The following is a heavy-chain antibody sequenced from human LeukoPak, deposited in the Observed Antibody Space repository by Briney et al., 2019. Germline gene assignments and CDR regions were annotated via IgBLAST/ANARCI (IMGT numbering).Heavy chain of an antibody. CDR2: ISYDGSNK. V-gene: IGHV3-30*04. Sequence: GGSLRLSCAASGFTFSSYAMHWVRQAPGKGLEWVAVISYDGSNKYYADSVKGRFTISRDNSNNTLYLQMNSLRAEDTAVYYCARVKGSYYNYFDYWGQGTLVTVSS. CDR3: ARVKGSYYNYFDY. CDR1: GFTFSSYA. D-gene: IGHD3-10*01. J-gene: IGHJ4*02.